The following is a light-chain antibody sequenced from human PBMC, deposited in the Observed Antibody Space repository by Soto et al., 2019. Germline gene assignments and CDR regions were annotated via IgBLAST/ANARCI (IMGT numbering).Light chain of an antibody. CDR2: DVS. V-gene: IGLV2-14*03. Sequence: QSALTQPASVSGSPGQSITISYTGTSSDVGAYTFVSWYQQHPDKVPKLMIFDVSRRPSGVSYRFSGSKSGNTASLTISGLQPEDEADYYCSSYTSSSTHVFGSGTKVTVL. CDR3: SSYTSSSTHV. J-gene: IGLJ1*01. CDR1: SSDVGAYTF.